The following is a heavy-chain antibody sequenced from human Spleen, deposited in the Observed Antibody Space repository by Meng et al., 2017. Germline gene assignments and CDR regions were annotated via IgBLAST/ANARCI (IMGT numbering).Heavy chain of an antibody. CDR1: GFTFSSYS. D-gene: IGHD3-22*01. CDR3: ARVPYYYDSSGPVDY. V-gene: IGHV3-7*01. CDR2: IKQDGSEK. Sequence: GESLKISCTASGFTFSSYSMNWVRQAPGKGLEWVANIKQDGSEKYYVDSVKGRFTISRDNAKNSLYLQMNSLRAEDTAVYYCARVPYYYDSSGPVDYWGQGTLVTVSS. J-gene: IGHJ4*02.